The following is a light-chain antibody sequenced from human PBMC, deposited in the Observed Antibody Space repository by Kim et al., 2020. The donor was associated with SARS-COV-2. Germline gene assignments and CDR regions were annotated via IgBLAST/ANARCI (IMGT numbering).Light chain of an antibody. Sequence: DIQMTQSPSTLSASVGDRVTITCRASQIISSWLAWYQQKLGRAPKLLIYDASSLQSGVPSRFSGSGSGTEFTLTISSLQPDDFATYYCQQYNNYPRTFGQGTKVDIK. CDR1: QIISSW. J-gene: IGKJ1*01. CDR3: QQYNNYPRT. CDR2: DAS. V-gene: IGKV1-5*01.